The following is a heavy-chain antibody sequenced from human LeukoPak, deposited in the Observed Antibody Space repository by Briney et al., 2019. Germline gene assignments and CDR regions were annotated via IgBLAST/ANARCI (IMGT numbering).Heavy chain of an antibody. CDR3: ARGARDGDYFYFDY. J-gene: IGHJ4*02. Sequence: SETLSLTCAVYGGSFSGYYWSWIRQPPGKGLEWIGEINHSGSTNYNPSFKSRVTISVDTSKNQFSLKLSSVTAADTAVYYCARGARDGDYFYFDYWGQGTLVTVSS. CDR2: INHSGST. D-gene: IGHD4-17*01. CDR1: GGSFSGYY. V-gene: IGHV4-34*01.